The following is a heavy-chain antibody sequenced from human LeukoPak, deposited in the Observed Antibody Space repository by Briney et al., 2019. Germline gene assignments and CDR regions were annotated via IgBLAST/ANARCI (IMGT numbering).Heavy chain of an antibody. D-gene: IGHD3-3*01. J-gene: IGHJ4*02. V-gene: IGHV1-8*02. Sequence: ASVTVSCKASGYTFTGYYMHGVRQAPGQGLEWMGWMNPNSGNTGYAQKFQGRVTMTRNTSISTAYLELSSLRSEDTAVYYCARGYYDFWSGYYHFDYWGQGTLVTVSS. CDR2: MNPNSGNT. CDR3: ARGYYDFWSGYYHFDY. CDR1: GYTFTGYY.